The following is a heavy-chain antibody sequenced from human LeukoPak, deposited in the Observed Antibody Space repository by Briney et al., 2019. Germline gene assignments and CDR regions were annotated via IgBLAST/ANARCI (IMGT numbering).Heavy chain of an antibody. Sequence: GESLMISCKGSGYSFTSYWIGWVRQLPGRELEEMGIIYPGDSDTRYSPSFQGQVTISADKSISTAYLQWSSLKASDTAMYYCARKYYYDSSGYLVDAFDIWGQGTMVTVSS. J-gene: IGHJ3*02. CDR2: IYPGDSDT. CDR3: ARKYYYDSSGYLVDAFDI. V-gene: IGHV5-51*01. CDR1: GYSFTSYW. D-gene: IGHD3-22*01.